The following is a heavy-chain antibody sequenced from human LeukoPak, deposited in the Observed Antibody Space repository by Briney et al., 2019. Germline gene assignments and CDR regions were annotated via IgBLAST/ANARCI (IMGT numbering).Heavy chain of an antibody. Sequence: PGGSLRLSCAASGFTFSSSAMSWVRQVPGKGLEWVSGISASGGSTSYADSVKGRFTISKDNSKNTLYLQMNSLRAEDTAVYYCAKEEEWFGELPYFDYWGQGTLVTVSS. D-gene: IGHD3-10*01. J-gene: IGHJ4*02. CDR2: ISASGGST. CDR1: GFTFSSSA. CDR3: AKEEEWFGELPYFDY. V-gene: IGHV3-23*01.